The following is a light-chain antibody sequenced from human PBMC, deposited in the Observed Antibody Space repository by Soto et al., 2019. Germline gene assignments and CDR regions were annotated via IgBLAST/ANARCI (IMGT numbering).Light chain of an antibody. Sequence: QSVLTQPASVSGSPGQSITISCTGTSSDVGGYNYVSWYQQHPGKAPKLMIYDVNNRPSGVSNRFSGSKSGSTASLTISGLQAEDEADYYCSSHTNSIYVFGTGTKVTVL. CDR1: SSDVGGYNY. CDR2: DVN. J-gene: IGLJ1*01. V-gene: IGLV2-14*01. CDR3: SSHTNSIYV.